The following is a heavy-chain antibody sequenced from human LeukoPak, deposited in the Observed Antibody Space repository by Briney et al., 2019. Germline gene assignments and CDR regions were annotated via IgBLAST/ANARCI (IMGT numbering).Heavy chain of an antibody. J-gene: IGHJ6*03. V-gene: IGHV4-34*01. D-gene: IGHD4-23*01. CDR1: GVSFSGYY. CDR2: INHSGST. Sequence: SETLSLTCAVYGVSFSGYYWSWIRQPPGKGLEWIGEINHSGSTNYNPSLKSRVTISVDTSKNQFSLKLSSVTAADTAVYYCARSPATVVTRYMDVWGKGTTVTVSS. CDR3: ARSPATVVTRYMDV.